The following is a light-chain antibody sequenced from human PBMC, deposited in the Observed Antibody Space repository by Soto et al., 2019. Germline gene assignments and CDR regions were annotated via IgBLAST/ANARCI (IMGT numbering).Light chain of an antibody. Sequence: IRTTHSPSSLSASVGDIVTITCRASQSISSYLNWYQQKPGKAPKLLIYAASSLQSGVPSRFSGSGSGTDFTLTISSLQPEDFATYYCQQSYSTPITFGQATRLEIK. J-gene: IGKJ5*01. CDR1: QSISSY. CDR3: QQSYSTPIT. CDR2: AAS. V-gene: IGKV1-39*01.